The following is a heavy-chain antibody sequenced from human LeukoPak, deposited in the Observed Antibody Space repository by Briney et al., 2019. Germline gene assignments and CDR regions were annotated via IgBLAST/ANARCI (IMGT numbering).Heavy chain of an antibody. CDR1: GGSISSYY. CDR2: IYYSGST. V-gene: IGHV4-59*05. D-gene: IGHD1-7*01. J-gene: IGHJ4*02. Sequence: SETLSLTCTVSGGSISSYYWSWIRQPAGKGLEWIGSIYYSGSTYYNPSLKSRVTISVDTSKNQFSLKLSSVTAADTAVYYCYTGKLRTTRVDYWGQGTLVTVSS. CDR3: YTGKLRTTRVDY.